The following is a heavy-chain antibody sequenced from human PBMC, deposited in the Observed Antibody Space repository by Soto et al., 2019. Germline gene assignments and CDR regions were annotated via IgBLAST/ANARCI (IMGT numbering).Heavy chain of an antibody. CDR2: IKEDGSEQ. J-gene: IGHJ4*02. D-gene: IGHD3-22*01. V-gene: IGHV3-7*01. CDR3: TRNQVKADY. Sequence: EVQLVESGGGLVQPGGSLRLSCAASGFTFSSYWMTWVPQAPGKGLEWVAKIKEDGSEQNYVDSVKGRFTISRDNAKSSLYLQMNSLSVDDTAIYYCTRNQVKADYWGQGTLVTVSS. CDR1: GFTFSSYW.